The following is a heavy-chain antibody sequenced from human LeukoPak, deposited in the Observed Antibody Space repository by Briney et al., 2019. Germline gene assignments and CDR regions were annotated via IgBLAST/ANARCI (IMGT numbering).Heavy chain of an antibody. CDR1: GGSISSSSYY. J-gene: IGHJ6*03. CDR2: IYYSGST. Sequence: PSEALSLTCTVSGGSISSSSYYWGWIRQPPGKGLEWIGSIYYSGSTYYNPSLKSRVTISVDTSKNQFSLKLSSVTAADTAVYYCARAIYGSGSYARDYYYMDIWGKGTTVTISS. V-gene: IGHV4-39*07. D-gene: IGHD3-10*01. CDR3: ARAIYGSGSYARDYYYMDI.